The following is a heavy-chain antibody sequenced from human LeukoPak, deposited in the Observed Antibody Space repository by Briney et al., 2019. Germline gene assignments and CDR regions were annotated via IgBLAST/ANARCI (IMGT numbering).Heavy chain of an antibody. CDR1: GGSISGYY. CDR3: ARFGSGWYYFDY. V-gene: IGHV4-59*12. D-gene: IGHD6-19*01. J-gene: IGHJ4*02. Sequence: SETLSLTCTVSGGSISGYYWSWIRQPPGKGLEWIGYIYYSGSTNYNPSLKSRVTISVDTSKNQFSLKLSSVTAADTAVYYCARFGSGWYYFDYWGQGTLVTVSS. CDR2: IYYSGST.